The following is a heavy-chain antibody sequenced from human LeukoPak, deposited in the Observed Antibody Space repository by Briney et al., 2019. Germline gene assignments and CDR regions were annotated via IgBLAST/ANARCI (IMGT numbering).Heavy chain of an antibody. CDR2: INPNSGGT. Sequence: ASVKVSCKASGYTFTGYYMHWVRQAPGQGLEWMGWINPNSGGTNYAQKFQGRVTMTRDTSISTAYMELSRLRSDDTAVYYCARDRIRGWPGDYWGQGTLVTVSS. J-gene: IGHJ4*02. CDR1: GYTFTGYY. V-gene: IGHV1-2*02. CDR3: ARDRIRGWPGDY. D-gene: IGHD6-19*01.